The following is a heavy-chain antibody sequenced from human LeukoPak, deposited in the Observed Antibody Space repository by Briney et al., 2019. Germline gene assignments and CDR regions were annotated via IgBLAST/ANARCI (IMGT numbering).Heavy chain of an antibody. J-gene: IGHJ4*02. V-gene: IGHV3-64*04. CDR2: ISSNEYDT. D-gene: IGHD1-26*01. Sequence: GGSLRLSCSASGFTFGAYFMHWVRQAPGKGLQYVSSISSNEYDTYYADSVKGRFTISRDNSKHTLYLQVNSLRAEDTAVYYCAKGGKWDVTTFDYWGQGTLVTVSS. CDR1: GFTFGAYF. CDR3: AKGGKWDVTTFDY.